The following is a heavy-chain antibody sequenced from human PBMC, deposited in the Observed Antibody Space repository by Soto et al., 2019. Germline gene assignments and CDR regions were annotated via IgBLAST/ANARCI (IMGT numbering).Heavy chain of an antibody. Sequence: QVQLVQSGAEVKKPGSSVKVSCKDSGGTFSTYSMFWVRQAPGQGLEWMGRIIPMLGIANYAQRFQDRVTITADKSTATAYMELSSLRSEDTALYYCTIGSWSGEVFDIWGQGTMVPVSS. CDR1: GGTFSTYS. V-gene: IGHV1-69*02. J-gene: IGHJ3*02. D-gene: IGHD2-21*01. CDR2: IIPMLGIA. CDR3: TIGSWSGEVFDI.